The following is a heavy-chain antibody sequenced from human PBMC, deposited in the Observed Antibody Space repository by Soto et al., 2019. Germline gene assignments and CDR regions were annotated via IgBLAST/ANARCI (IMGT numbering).Heavy chain of an antibody. J-gene: IGHJ4*02. D-gene: IGHD3-10*01. V-gene: IGHV4-30-4*01. CDR1: GGSISSGDYY. CDR3: ARGIRMGDYGSGGDDFDY. Sequence: QVQLQESGPGLVKPSQTLSLTCTVSGGSISSGDYYWSWIRQPPGKGLEWIGYIYYSGSTYFNPSLKSRCTISVDTSKNKFSLKLSSVTAADTAVYYFARGIRMGDYGSGGDDFDYWGQGTLVTVSS. CDR2: IYYSGST.